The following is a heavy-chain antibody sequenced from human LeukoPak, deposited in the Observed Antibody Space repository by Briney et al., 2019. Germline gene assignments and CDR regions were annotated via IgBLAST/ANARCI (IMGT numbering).Heavy chain of an antibody. D-gene: IGHD3-9*01. CDR3: AGPPRYSDWLLPSWGAFDI. CDR2: IYYSGST. V-gene: IGHV4-59*08. CDR1: GGSISSYY. Sequence: SETLSLTCTVSGGSISSYYWSWIRQPPGKGLEWIGYIYYSGSTNYNPSLKSRVTISVDTSKNQFSLKLSSVTAADTAVYYCAGPPRYSDWLLPSWGAFDIWGRGTMVTVSS. J-gene: IGHJ3*02.